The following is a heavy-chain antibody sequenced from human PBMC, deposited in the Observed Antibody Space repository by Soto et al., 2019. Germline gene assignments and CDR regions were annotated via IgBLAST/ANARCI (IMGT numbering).Heavy chain of an antibody. V-gene: IGHV1-8*01. Sequence: QVQLVQSGAEVKKPGASVXXXXXXSXYTFTSYDINWVRQATGQGLEWMGWMNPNIGNTGYAQKFQGRVTMTRNTPISTPYTALSRLRSEDTDADYRVRGRYAHSSGSWPFDLSGPRTLGTVSS. CDR3: VRGRYAHSSGSWPFDL. J-gene: IGHJ2*01. CDR1: XYTFTSYD. CDR2: MNPNIGNT. D-gene: IGHD3-22*01.